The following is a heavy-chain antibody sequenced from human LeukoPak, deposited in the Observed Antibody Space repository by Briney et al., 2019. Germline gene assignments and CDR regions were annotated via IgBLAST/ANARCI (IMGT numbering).Heavy chain of an antibody. CDR2: VYYSGRA. V-gene: IGHV4-39*01. Sequence: SETLSLTCIVSGGSISSDGDHWGWIRQPPGKGLEWIGGVYYSGRAYYKPSLKSRVTISVNTSKNQISLKLSSVTAADTAVYYCARHVGTMLEGWYFDIWGRGTLVTVSS. CDR3: ARHVGTMLEGWYFDI. D-gene: IGHD3-10*02. J-gene: IGHJ2*01. CDR1: GGSISSDGDH.